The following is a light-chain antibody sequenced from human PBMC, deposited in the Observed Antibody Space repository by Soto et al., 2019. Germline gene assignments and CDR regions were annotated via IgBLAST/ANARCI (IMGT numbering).Light chain of an antibody. CDR3: SSYAGSNTYV. CDR2: EVN. CDR1: SSDVAFYNH. J-gene: IGLJ1*01. V-gene: IGLV2-14*01. Sequence: QSALTQPASVSGSPGQSITISCTGTSSDVAFYNHVSWYQQHPGKAPKLLIYEVNNRPSGVSHRFSGSKSGNTASLTISGLQAEDEADYYCSSYAGSNTYVFGTGTKLTVL.